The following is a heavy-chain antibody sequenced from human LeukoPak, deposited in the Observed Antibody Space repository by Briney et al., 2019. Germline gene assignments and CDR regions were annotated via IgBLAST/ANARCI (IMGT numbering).Heavy chain of an antibody. CDR1: GGSISNYY. CDR3: ARVGSGYYRNQFDY. D-gene: IGHD3-3*01. J-gene: IGHJ4*02. V-gene: IGHV4-59*07. CDR2: SRDSGTT. Sequence: SDTLSLTCTVSGGSISNYYWSWIRQSPGKGLEWIGNSRDSGTTNYNPSLKSRVTISVDTSENQLSLKLTSVTTADTAVYYCARVGSGYYRNQFDYWGQGTLVTVSS.